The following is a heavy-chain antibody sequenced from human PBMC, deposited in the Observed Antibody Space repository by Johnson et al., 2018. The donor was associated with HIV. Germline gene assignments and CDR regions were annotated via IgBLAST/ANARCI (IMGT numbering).Heavy chain of an antibody. CDR1: GFTFSNYG. CDR2: ISFAGNNK. Sequence: QVQLVESGGGVAQPGRSLRLSCAASGFTFSNYGFHWVRQAPGKGLEWVAAISFAGNNKYYADSVKGRFTISRDNSKNTLFLQMNSLRAEDTAVYYCAKLRWATRAFDIWGQGTMVTVSS. D-gene: IGHD4-23*01. CDR3: AKLRWATRAFDI. V-gene: IGHV3-30*18. J-gene: IGHJ3*02.